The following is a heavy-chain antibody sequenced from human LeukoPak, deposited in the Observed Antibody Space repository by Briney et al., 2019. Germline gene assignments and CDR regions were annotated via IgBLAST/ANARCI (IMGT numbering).Heavy chain of an antibody. J-gene: IGHJ6*03. CDR1: GFTFDDYG. D-gene: IGHD3-10*01. Sequence: GGSLRLSCAASGFTFDDYGMHWVRQLPGKGLEWVSGINWKSDSIAYAVSVRGRFTISRDNAKNALYLQMNNLRADDTALYYCARVRGETTSYYFYLDVWGRGTTVTVSS. CDR2: INWKSDSI. V-gene: IGHV3-9*01. CDR3: ARVRGETTSYYFYLDV.